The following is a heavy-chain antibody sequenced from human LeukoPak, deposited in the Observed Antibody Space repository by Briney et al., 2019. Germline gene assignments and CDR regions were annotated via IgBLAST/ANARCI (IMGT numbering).Heavy chain of an antibody. Sequence: PGGSLRLSCAASGFTFSSCAMNWVRQPPGKGLEWVSTISGSGDDTYYADSVKGRFTISRDNSKNTLYLQMNSLRAEDTAVYYCAKDETAIIIAPFDYWGQGTLVTVSS. CDR2: ISGSGDDT. J-gene: IGHJ4*02. CDR1: GFTFSSCA. V-gene: IGHV3-23*01. CDR3: AKDETAIIIAPFDY. D-gene: IGHD5-24*01.